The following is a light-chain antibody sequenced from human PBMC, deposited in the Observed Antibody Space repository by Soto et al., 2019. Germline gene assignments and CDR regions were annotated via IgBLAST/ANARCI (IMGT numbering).Light chain of an antibody. J-gene: IGLJ2*01. CDR1: SSDIGGYNY. CDR3: GSYTSSSTLV. CDR2: DVS. Sequence: QSVLTQPASVSGSPGQSITFSCTRTSSDIGGYNYVSWYQQHPGKAPKLMIYDVSYRPSGVSNRFSASKSGNTASLTISGLQAEDEADYYCGSYTSSSTLVFGGGTKLTVL. V-gene: IGLV2-14*03.